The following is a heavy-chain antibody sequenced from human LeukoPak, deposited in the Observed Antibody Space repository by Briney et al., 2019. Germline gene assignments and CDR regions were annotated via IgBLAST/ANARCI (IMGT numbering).Heavy chain of an antibody. V-gene: IGHV3-7*05. Sequence: GGSLRLSCGASGFTFSSYWMSWVRQAPGKGLEWVATIKEDGSQKYYVDSVKGRFTISRDNAKNSLYLQMNSLRAEDMAVYYCARACGASCYAVDYYNYGMDVWGQGTTVTVSS. CDR1: GFTFSSYW. CDR2: IKEDGSQK. CDR3: ARACGASCYAVDYYNYGMDV. J-gene: IGHJ6*02. D-gene: IGHD2-15*01.